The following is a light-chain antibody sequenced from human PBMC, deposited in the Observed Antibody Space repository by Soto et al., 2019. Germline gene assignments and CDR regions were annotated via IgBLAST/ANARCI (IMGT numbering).Light chain of an antibody. CDR2: GAA. CDR3: QQYNNWPPYT. Sequence: IVMTQSPATLSVSPGERATLSCRASQSVGSNLAWYQHKPGQAPRLLIHGAATRATGIPARFSGSGSGTESTLTISSLQSGDFAVYYCQQYNNWPPYTFGQGTKVDIK. J-gene: IGKJ2*01. V-gene: IGKV3-15*01. CDR1: QSVGSN.